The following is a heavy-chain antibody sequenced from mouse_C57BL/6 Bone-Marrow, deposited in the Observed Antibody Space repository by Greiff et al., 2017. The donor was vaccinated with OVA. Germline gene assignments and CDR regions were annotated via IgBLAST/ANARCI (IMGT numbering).Heavy chain of an antibody. CDR1: GFNINDDY. V-gene: IGHV14-4*01. CDR3: TTYSSGYVSWFAY. Sequence: EVQLQQSGAELVRPGASVKLSCTASGFNINDDYMHWVKQRPEQGLEWIGWIDPENGDTEYASKFQGKATITADTSSNTAYLQLSSLTSEDTAVYYCTTYSSGYVSWFAYWGQGTLVTVSA. D-gene: IGHD3-2*02. J-gene: IGHJ3*01. CDR2: IDPENGDT.